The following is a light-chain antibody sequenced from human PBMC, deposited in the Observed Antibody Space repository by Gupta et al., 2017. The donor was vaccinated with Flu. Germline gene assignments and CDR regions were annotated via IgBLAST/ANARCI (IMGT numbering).Light chain of an antibody. CDR1: SSNIGNNA. Sequence: QSVLTQPPSVSEAPRQRVTISCSGSSSNIGNNAVNWYQQLPGKAPKLLIYYDDLLPSGVSDRFSGSKSGTSASLAISGLQSEDEAEYYCAAWDDSLNGPVFGGGTKLTVL. V-gene: IGLV1-36*01. J-gene: IGLJ3*02. CDR3: AAWDDSLNGPV. CDR2: YDD.